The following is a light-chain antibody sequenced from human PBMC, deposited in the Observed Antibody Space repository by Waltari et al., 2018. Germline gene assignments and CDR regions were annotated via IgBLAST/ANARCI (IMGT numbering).Light chain of an antibody. CDR3: QQSFSIPYT. Sequence: DVQMTQSPVSLSASVGDRVTIPCRASDNIRIYLNWYQQKPGKAPKLLIYAASSLQSGVPSRFSGSGSETDFTLTISSLRREDFATYYCQQSFSIPYTFGQGTNVEI. V-gene: IGKV1-39*01. CDR1: DNIRIY. CDR2: AAS. J-gene: IGKJ2*01.